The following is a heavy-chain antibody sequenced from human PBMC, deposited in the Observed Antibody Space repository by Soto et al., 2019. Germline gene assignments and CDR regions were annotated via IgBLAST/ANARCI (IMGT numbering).Heavy chain of an antibody. J-gene: IGHJ4*02. CDR2: ISGSGGST. Sequence: PGGSLTPSCVASVVPSSSTAMSWVRQAPGKGLEWVSAISGSGGSTYYADSVKGRFTISRDNSKNTLYLQMNSLRAEDTAVYYCAKENGYSSSWFEFDYWGQGTLVTVS. CDR3: AKENGYSSSWFEFDY. V-gene: IGHV3-23*01. CDR1: VVPSSSTA. D-gene: IGHD6-13*01.